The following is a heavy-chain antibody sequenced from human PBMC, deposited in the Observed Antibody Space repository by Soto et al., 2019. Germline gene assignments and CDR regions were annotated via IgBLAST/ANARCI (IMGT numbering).Heavy chain of an antibody. CDR2: ITRGGDT. CDR1: GFTLRGSG. J-gene: IGHJ4*02. D-gene: IGHD2-8*01. CDR3: AQILLIIPRPPGSSHY. Sequence: GGALGVGYAVSGFTLRGSGMNGGRQALGEGLGWVSSITRGGDTYYVESVRGRVTIARDTAKEMLYLQMSGLRAEDTAVYYCAQILLIIPRPPGSSHYCCKGSLLTGSA. V-gene: IGHV3-23*01.